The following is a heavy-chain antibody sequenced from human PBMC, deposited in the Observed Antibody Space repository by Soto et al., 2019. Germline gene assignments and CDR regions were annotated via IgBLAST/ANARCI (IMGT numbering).Heavy chain of an antibody. CDR1: GFTFSDYY. D-gene: IGHD2-15*01. V-gene: IGHV3-11*01. Sequence: QVQLVESGGGLVKPGGSLRLSCAASGFTFSDYYMSWIRQAPGEGLEWVSSISSSGTSIYYEDSVRGRFTISRDNAKNSLYLLMNSLRADDTAVYYCARGRSEDALDAFGVWGQGTMVTVSS. J-gene: IGHJ3*01. CDR2: ISSSGTSI. CDR3: ARGRSEDALDAFGV.